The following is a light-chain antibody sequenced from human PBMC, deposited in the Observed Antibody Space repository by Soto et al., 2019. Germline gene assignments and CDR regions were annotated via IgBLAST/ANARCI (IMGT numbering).Light chain of an antibody. V-gene: IGLV2-14*01. CDR3: SSYTTSAPYV. J-gene: IGLJ1*01. Sequence: QSVLTQPASVSGSPGQSITISCTGTSSDVGAYNFVSWYQHHPGRAPKLIIYEVTIRPSGVSNRFSGSKSGNTASLTISGLQAEDEADYYCSSYTTSAPYVFXSGPKVTVL. CDR1: SSDVGAYNF. CDR2: EVT.